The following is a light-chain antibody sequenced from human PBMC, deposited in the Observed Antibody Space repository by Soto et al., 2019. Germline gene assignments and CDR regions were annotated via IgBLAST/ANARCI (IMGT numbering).Light chain of an antibody. V-gene: IGLV1-47*01. CDR3: AAWDDSLGGGV. CDR2: RNK. Sequence: QAVVTQPPSASGTPGQRVTISCSGSSSNIGSNYVYWYQQLPGTAPKLLIYRNKQRPSGVPDRFSGSKSGTSASLAISGLRSEEEADYYCAAWDDSLGGGVFGGGTKLTVL. CDR1: SSNIGSNY. J-gene: IGLJ2*01.